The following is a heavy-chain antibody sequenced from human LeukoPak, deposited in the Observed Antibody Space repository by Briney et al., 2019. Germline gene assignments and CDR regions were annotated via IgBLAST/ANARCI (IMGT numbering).Heavy chain of an antibody. D-gene: IGHD6-19*01. V-gene: IGHV1-46*03. J-gene: IGHJ4*02. CDR2: INPSGGST. Sequence: GESLKISCKGSGYTFTSYYMHWVRQAPGEGLEWMGIINPSGGSTSYAQKFQGRVTMTRDTSTSTVYMELSSLRSEDTAVYYCARSSGWSEYYFDYWGQGTLVTVSS. CDR1: GYTFTSYY. CDR3: ARSSGWSEYYFDY.